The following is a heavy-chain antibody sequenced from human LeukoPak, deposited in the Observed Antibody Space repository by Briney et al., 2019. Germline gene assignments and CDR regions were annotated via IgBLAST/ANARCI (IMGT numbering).Heavy chain of an antibody. J-gene: IGHJ4*02. CDR2: ISYDGSSE. D-gene: IGHD4-17*01. V-gene: IGHV3-30*04. CDR3: AREGPVDY. Sequence: GGSLRLSCAASGFTLSNYAIHWVRQAPGKGLEWVAVISYDGSSEYYADSVKGRFTISRDNAKNSLYLQMNSLRAEDTAVYYCAREGPVDYWGQGTLVTVSS. CDR1: GFTLSNYA.